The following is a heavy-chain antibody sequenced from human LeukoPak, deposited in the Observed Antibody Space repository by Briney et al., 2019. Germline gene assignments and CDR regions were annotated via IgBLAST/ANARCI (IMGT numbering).Heavy chain of an antibody. CDR2: FDTDGSKT. V-gene: IGHV3-74*01. CDR1: GFTFSNGW. J-gene: IGHJ4*02. D-gene: IGHD4-23*01. CDR3: ARSRGGLYHY. Sequence: PGGSLRLSCAASGFTFSNGWVHWVRQAPGKGLVWVSRFDTDGSKTTYADSVKGRFTISRDNAKNTLYLQMNSLRVEDTAVYYCARSRGGLYHYWGQGTLVTVSS.